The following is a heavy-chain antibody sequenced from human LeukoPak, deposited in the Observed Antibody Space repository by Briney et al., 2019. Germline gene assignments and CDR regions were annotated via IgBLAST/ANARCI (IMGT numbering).Heavy chain of an antibody. CDR3: ASDQFDIVVVPAARNDY. CDR1: GFTVSSNY. Sequence: GGSLRLSCAASGFTVSSNYMSWVRQAPGKGLEWVSVIYSGGSTYYADSVKGRFTISRDNSKNTLYLQMNSLRAEDTAVYYCASDQFDIVVVPAARNDYWGQGTLVTVSS. CDR2: IYSGGST. D-gene: IGHD2-2*01. V-gene: IGHV3-53*01. J-gene: IGHJ4*02.